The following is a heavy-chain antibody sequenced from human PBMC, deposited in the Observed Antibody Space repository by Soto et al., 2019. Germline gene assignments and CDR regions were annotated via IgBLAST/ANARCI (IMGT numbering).Heavy chain of an antibody. D-gene: IGHD3-3*01. Sequence: GGSLRLSCAASGFTFSSYAMHWVRQAPGKGLEWVAVISYDGSNKYYADSVKGRFTISRDNSKNTLYLQMNSLRAEDTAVYYCARDKDDFTPRVNYGMDVWGQGTTVTVSS. CDR1: GFTFSSYA. J-gene: IGHJ6*02. CDR2: ISYDGSNK. V-gene: IGHV3-30-3*01. CDR3: ARDKDDFTPRVNYGMDV.